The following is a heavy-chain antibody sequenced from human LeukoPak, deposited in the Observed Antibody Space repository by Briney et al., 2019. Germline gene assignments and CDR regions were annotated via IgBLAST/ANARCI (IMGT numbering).Heavy chain of an antibody. Sequence: PGGSLRLSCAVAGFTVSSNYMSWVRQAPGKGLEWVSVIYSGGSTYYADSVKGRFTISRDNSKNTLYLQMNSLRAEDTAVYYCATWDYYDSSGIFDYWGQGTLVTVSS. V-gene: IGHV3-53*01. J-gene: IGHJ4*02. D-gene: IGHD3-22*01. CDR3: ATWDYYDSSGIFDY. CDR1: GFTVSSNY. CDR2: IYSGGST.